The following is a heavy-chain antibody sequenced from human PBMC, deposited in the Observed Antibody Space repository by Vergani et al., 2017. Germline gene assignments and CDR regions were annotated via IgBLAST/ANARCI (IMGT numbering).Heavy chain of an antibody. CDR1: GGTFSTYG. CDR2: ITPFFRTP. D-gene: IGHD6-13*01. Sequence: QVHLVQSGAEVKKPGSSVKVSCRASGGTFSTYGINWVRQAPGQGLEWMGGITPFFRTPKYAQKFQGRATITANESPTTVYMELRGLRSEDTAIYYCARDEIAATGTAGAYDIWGQGTMVTVSS. CDR3: ARDEIAATGTAGAYDI. J-gene: IGHJ3*02. V-gene: IGHV1-69*01.